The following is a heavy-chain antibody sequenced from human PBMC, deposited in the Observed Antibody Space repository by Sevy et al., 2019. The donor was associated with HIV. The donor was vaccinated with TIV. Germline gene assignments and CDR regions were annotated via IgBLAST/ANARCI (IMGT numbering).Heavy chain of an antibody. Sequence: GGSLRLSCAVSGIIFTTSGMHWVRQAPGKGLEWVAVISYDGRNNFYGDSVQGRFTISRDNSKNILYLQMNSLRVEDTAVYYCAKDFTGYNGMDVWGQGTMVTVSS. CDR1: GIIFTTSG. V-gene: IGHV3-30*18. J-gene: IGHJ6*02. CDR3: AKDFTGYNGMDV. D-gene: IGHD3-9*01. CDR2: ISYDGRNN.